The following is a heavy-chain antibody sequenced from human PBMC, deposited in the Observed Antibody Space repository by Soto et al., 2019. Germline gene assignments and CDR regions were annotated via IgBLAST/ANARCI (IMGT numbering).Heavy chain of an antibody. CDR3: ARDPKTSGGQHWAFNYFDS. Sequence: PGGSLRLSCAASGFSFSISPMHWVRQAPGKGPEWVALISYDGTNKFYADSVKGRFTISRDNSKSTLYVQVDSLRPEDAAVYYCARDPKTSGGQHWAFNYFDSWGQGTLVTVSS. CDR2: ISYDGTNK. V-gene: IGHV3-30-3*01. J-gene: IGHJ4*02. D-gene: IGHD7-27*01. CDR1: GFSFSISP.